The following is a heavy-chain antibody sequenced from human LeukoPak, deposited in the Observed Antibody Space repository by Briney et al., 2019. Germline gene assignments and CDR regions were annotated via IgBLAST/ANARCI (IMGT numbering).Heavy chain of an antibody. J-gene: IGHJ4*02. CDR1: GFTFSSYG. D-gene: IGHD6-6*01. CDR2: IWYDGSNK. Sequence: GGSLRLSCAASGFTFSSYGMHWVRQAPGKGLEWVAVIWYDGSNKYYADSVKGRFTISRDNIKNTLNLQMNSLRAEDTAIYYCARDSSHYLGSSDYWGQGTLVTVSS. V-gene: IGHV3-33*01. CDR3: ARDSSHYLGSSDY.